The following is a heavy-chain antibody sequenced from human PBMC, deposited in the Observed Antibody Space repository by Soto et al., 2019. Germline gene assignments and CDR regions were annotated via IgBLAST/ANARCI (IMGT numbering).Heavy chain of an antibody. CDR3: AHSPAPRVYFQH. J-gene: IGHJ1*01. D-gene: IGHD3-10*01. CDR2: IYWDDGK. Sequence: ESGPTLVNPTQTLTLTCVFSGFSLNTGGVTVGWIRQPPGKALEWVALIYWDDGKRYSPSLKSRLTITKETSRNQAVLTMTNVDPEDTATYFCAHSPAPRVYFQHWGEGTLVTV. CDR1: GFSLNTGGVT. V-gene: IGHV2-5*02.